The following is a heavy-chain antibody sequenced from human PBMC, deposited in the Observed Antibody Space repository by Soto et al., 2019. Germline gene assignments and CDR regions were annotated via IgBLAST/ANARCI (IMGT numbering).Heavy chain of an antibody. V-gene: IGHV3-33*01. CDR3: ARDDAFANENAFDL. J-gene: IGHJ3*01. CDR1: GFSFRTYG. Sequence: QVQLVESGGGLVQPGTSLRLSCAVSGFSFRTYGFHWVRQPPGKGLQWVAVISPKGHSDSVEGRFTISRDNSKDTLYLQMNNLRAEETAVYYCARDDAFANENAFDLWGQGTKVTVSS. CDR2: ISPK. D-gene: IGHD1-1*01.